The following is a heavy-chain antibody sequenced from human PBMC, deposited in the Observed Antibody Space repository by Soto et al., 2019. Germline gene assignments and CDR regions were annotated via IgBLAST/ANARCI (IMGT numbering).Heavy chain of an antibody. D-gene: IGHD2-2*01. CDR3: AQSWVLVPAAPHWFDP. CDR1: GFSLSTSGVG. J-gene: IGHJ5*02. Sequence: PTLVNPTQTLTLTCTFSGFSLSTSGVGVGWIRQPPGKALEWLALIYWNDDKRYSPSLKSRLTITKDTSKNQVVLTMTNMDPVDTATYYCAQSWVLVPAAPHWFDPWGQGTMVTVYS. V-gene: IGHV2-5*01. CDR2: IYWNDDK.